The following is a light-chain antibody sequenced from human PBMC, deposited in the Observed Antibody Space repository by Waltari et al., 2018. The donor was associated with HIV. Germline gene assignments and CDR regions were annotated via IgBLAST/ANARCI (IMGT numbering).Light chain of an antibody. CDR2: AAS. V-gene: IGKV3-15*01. Sequence: EIVMTQSPATLSVSPGERATLSCRASQTISSNLAWYQHKPGQSPRLLIYAASTRATGIPARFSASGSGTEFTHTISSLQSEDFAVYYCQQYSHWPLMYNFGQGTKLEIK. CDR3: QQYSHWPLMYN. CDR1: QTISSN. J-gene: IGKJ2*01.